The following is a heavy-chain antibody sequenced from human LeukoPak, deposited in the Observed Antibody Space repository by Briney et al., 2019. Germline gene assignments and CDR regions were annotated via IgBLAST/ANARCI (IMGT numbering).Heavy chain of an antibody. D-gene: IGHD1-1*01. CDR2: ISYDGGNT. CDR3: AKEGTGIHFDY. CDR1: GFPFSSNA. J-gene: IGHJ4*02. V-gene: IGHV3-30-3*01. Sequence: PGRSLRLSCAASGFPFSSNAIHWVRQAPGKGLEWVAEISYDGGNTYYADSVKGRFTISRDNSKNTLYLQMNSLRAEDTAVYYCAKEGTGIHFDYWGQGTLVTVSS.